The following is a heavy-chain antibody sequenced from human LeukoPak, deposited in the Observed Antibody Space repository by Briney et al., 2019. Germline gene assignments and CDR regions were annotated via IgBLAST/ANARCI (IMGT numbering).Heavy chain of an antibody. CDR1: GGSISSYY. V-gene: IGHV4-59*01. CDR2: IYYSGST. J-gene: IGHJ6*03. Sequence: SETLSLTCTVSGGSISSYYWSWIRQPPGKGLEWIGYIYYSGSTNYNPSLKSRVTISVDTSKNQFSLKLSSVTAADTAVYYCARRGGYDYYYMDVWGKGTTVTVSS. CDR3: ARRGGYDYYYMDV. D-gene: IGHD2-15*01.